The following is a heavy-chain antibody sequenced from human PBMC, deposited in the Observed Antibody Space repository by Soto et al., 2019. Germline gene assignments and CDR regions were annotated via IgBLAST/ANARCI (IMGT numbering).Heavy chain of an antibody. CDR2: ISVSAGTT. Sequence: EVQLLESGGGLVQPGGSLRLSCAASGLTFSSYPMSWVRQAPGKGLQWVSSISVSAGTTYYADSVKGRFTIARDNSKNTIYLQMNSLRADDTDVYYCSKDGIRGIHIDNWGQGTLVTVSS. CDR3: SKDGIRGIHIDN. V-gene: IGHV3-23*01. CDR1: GLTFSSYP. J-gene: IGHJ4*02.